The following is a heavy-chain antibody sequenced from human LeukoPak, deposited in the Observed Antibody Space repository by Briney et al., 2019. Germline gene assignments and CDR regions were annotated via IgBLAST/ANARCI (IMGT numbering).Heavy chain of an antibody. V-gene: IGHV4-4*09. J-gene: IGHJ5*02. Sequence: PSETLSLTCTVSGGSISSYYWSWIRQPPGKGLEWTGYIYTSGSTNYNPSLKSRVTISVDTSKNQFSLQLSSVTAADTAVYYCARPYYYDSRIDPWGQGTLVTVSS. CDR2: IYTSGST. CDR1: GGSISSYY. CDR3: ARPYYYDSRIDP. D-gene: IGHD3-22*01.